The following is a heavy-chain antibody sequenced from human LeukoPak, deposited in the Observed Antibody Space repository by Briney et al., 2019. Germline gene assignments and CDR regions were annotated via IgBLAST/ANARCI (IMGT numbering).Heavy chain of an antibody. CDR2: ISGSGGST. Sequence: PGGSLRLSCAASGFTFTNNFMSWVRQAPGKGLEWVSAISGSGGSTYYADSVKGRFTISRDNSKNTLYLQMNSLRAEDTAVYYCARNLGYCSGGSCYSKDYYYYYMDVWGKGTTVTVSS. CDR3: ARNLGYCSGGSCYSKDYYYYYMDV. D-gene: IGHD2-15*01. CDR1: GFTFTNNF. J-gene: IGHJ6*03. V-gene: IGHV3-23*01.